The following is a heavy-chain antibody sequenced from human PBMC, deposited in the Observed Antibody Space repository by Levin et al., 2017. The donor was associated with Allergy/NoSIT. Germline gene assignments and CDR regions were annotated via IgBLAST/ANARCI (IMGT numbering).Heavy chain of an antibody. J-gene: IGHJ6*02. V-gene: IGHV3-30-3*01. CDR1: GFTFSSYA. CDR2: ISYDGSNK. Sequence: GGSLRLSCAASGFTFSSYAMHWVRQAPGKGLEWVAVISYDGSNKYYADSVKGRFTISRDNSKNTLYLQMNSLRAEDTAVYYCARGKMVREDYDYYGMDVWGQGTTVTVSS. D-gene: IGHD3-10*01. CDR3: ARGKMVREDYDYYGMDV.